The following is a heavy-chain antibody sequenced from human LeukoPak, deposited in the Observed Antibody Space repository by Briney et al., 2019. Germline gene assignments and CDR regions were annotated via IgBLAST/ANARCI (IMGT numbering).Heavy chain of an antibody. Sequence: GGSLRLSCAASGFTVSSNYMSWFRQAPGKGLEWVGFIRSKAYGGTTEYAASVKGRFTISRDDSKSIAYLQMNSLKTEDTAVYYCSRADGVAAHFDYWGQGTLVTVSS. CDR3: SRADGVAAHFDY. CDR2: IRSKAYGGTT. J-gene: IGHJ4*02. D-gene: IGHD6-19*01. CDR1: GFTVSSNY. V-gene: IGHV3-49*03.